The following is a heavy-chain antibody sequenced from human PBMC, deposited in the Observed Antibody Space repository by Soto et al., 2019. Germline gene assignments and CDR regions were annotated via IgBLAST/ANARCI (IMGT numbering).Heavy chain of an antibody. J-gene: IGHJ4*02. CDR1: GFTFGDCW. CDR3: ATAEVDY. Sequence: GGSLRLSCAASGFTFGDCWMHWVRQAPGKGLEWVSRMNSDGSEINYADSVKGRFIVSRDNAKSTLHLQMTSLRVEDTAVYYCATAEVDYWGPGVLVTVSS. CDR2: MNSDGSEI. V-gene: IGHV3-74*01.